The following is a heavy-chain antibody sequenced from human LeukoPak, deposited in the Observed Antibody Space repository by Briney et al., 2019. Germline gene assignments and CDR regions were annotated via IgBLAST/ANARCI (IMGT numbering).Heavy chain of an antibody. D-gene: IGHD5-18*01. Sequence: SETLSLTCAVYGGSFSGYYWSWIRQPPGKGLEWIGEINHSGSTNYNPSLKSRVTISVDTSKNQFSLKLSSVTAADTAVYYCARVRRSLYSYGYGHFDYWGQGTLVTVSS. CDR2: INHSGST. J-gene: IGHJ4*02. CDR3: ARVRRSLYSYGYGHFDY. CDR1: GGSFSGYY. V-gene: IGHV4-34*01.